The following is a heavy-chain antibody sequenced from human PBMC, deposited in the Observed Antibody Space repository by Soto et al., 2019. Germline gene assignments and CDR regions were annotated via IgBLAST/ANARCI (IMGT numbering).Heavy chain of an antibody. CDR2: ISSSGSTI. Sequence: GGSLRLSCAASGFTFSDYYMSWIRQAPGKGLEWVSYISSSGSTIYYADSVKGRFTISRDNAKNSLYLQMNSLRAEDTAVYYCARVTAKIFGVVDDFDIWVQGTMVTVSS. CDR3: ARVTAKIFGVVDDFDI. V-gene: IGHV3-11*01. D-gene: IGHD3-3*01. J-gene: IGHJ3*02. CDR1: GFTFSDYY.